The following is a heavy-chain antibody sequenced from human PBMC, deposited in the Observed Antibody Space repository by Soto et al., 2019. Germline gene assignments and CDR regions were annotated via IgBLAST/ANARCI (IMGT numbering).Heavy chain of an antibody. D-gene: IGHD1-1*01. Sequence: QVQLQESGPGLVKPSQTLSLTCTVSGGSISSGGYYWSWIRQHPGKGLEWIGYIYYSGSTYYNPSLNSRVTIAVDTSKNRCSWKLSPVTAGDTAVYYCARVNSTGSDPPAYWGQETLVTVSS. CDR2: IYYSGST. CDR3: ARVNSTGSDPPAY. V-gene: IGHV4-31*03. J-gene: IGHJ4*02. CDR1: GGSISSGGYY.